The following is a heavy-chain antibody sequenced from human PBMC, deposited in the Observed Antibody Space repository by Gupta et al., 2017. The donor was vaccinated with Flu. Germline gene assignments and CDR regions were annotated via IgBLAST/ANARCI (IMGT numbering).Heavy chain of an antibody. V-gene: IGHV3-74*01. CDR2: INSDGSST. J-gene: IGHJ4*02. CDR1: GFTFSSYW. Sequence: EVQLVEFGGGLVQPGGSLRLSCAASGFTFSSYWMHWVRQAPGKGLVWVSRINSDGSSTSYADSVKGRFTISRDNAKNTLYLQMNSLRAEDTAVYYCARAAKDDYGDNDQGIYGYWGQGTLVTVSS. CDR3: ARAAKDDYGDNDQGIYGY. D-gene: IGHD4-17*01.